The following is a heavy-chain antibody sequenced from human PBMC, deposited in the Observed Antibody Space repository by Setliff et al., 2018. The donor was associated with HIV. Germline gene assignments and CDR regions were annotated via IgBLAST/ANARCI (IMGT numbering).Heavy chain of an antibody. Sequence: PSETLSLTCTVSGDSISSGGYYWSWIRQHPGKGLEWPGYIYYNGNTDYNPSLKSRITISVDTSQNQFSLRLSSVTAADTAVYYCARDKGGRIEPWGQGTLVTVSS. CDR3: ARDKGGRIEP. CDR1: GDSISSGGYY. V-gene: IGHV4-31*03. D-gene: IGHD1-26*01. J-gene: IGHJ5*02. CDR2: IYYNGNT.